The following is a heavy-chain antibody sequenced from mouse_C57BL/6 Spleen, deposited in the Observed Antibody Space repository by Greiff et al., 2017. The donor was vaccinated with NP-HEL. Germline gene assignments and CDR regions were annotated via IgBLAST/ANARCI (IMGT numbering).Heavy chain of an antibody. Sequence: EVQLQESGGGLVQPGGSMKLSCAASGFTFSDAWMDWVRQSPEKGLEWVAEIRNKANNHATYYAESVKGRFTISRDDSKSSVYLQMNSLRAEDTGIYYCTRPDDLYWYFDVWGTGTTVTVSS. CDR3: TRPDDLYWYFDV. J-gene: IGHJ1*03. CDR1: GFTFSDAW. V-gene: IGHV6-6*01. CDR2: IRNKANNHAT.